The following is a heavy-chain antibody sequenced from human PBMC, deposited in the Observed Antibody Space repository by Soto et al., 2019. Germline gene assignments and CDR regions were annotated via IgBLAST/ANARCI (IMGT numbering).Heavy chain of an antibody. V-gene: IGHV4-34*01. CDR2: ITHSGST. CDR3: AREEVPPKTGMDV. CDR1: GGSFSGYY. J-gene: IGHJ6*02. Sequence: QVQLQQWGAGLLKPSETLSLTCAVYGGSFSGYYWSWIRQPPGKGLEWIGEITHSGSTNYNPSLKGRVTISVDTSKNQFSLKLSPVTAADTAVYYCAREEVPPKTGMDVWGQGTTVTVSS.